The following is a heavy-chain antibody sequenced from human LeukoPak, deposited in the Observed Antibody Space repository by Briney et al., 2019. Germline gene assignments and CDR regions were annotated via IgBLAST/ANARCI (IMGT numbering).Heavy chain of an antibody. J-gene: IGHJ4*02. D-gene: IGHD6-19*01. Sequence: GGSLRLSCAATGFTLSGHSMNWVRQAPGKGLDWVSSISPTSAYIYYQDSVKGRFTISRDNSKNTLYLQMNSLRAEDTAVYYCARDHGYSSGWYYPFDYWGQGTLVTVSS. CDR3: ARDHGYSSGWYYPFDY. CDR2: ISPTSAYI. V-gene: IGHV3-21*04. CDR1: GFTLSGHS.